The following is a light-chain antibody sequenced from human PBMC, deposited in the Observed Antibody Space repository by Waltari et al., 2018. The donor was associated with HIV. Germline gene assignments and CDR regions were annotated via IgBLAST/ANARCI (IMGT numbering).Light chain of an antibody. CDR1: SRDVGGYSL. J-gene: IGLJ1*01. CDR3: CSYGGFTTYV. CDR2: EDT. Sequence: QSALTQPASVSGSPGQSITISCIGTSRDVGGYSLFSWYQHHPGKAPQLLIFEDTERPSGVSNRFSAAKSGTTASLTISGLLAEDAADYYCCSYGGFTTYVFGSGTKVTVL. V-gene: IGLV2-23*01.